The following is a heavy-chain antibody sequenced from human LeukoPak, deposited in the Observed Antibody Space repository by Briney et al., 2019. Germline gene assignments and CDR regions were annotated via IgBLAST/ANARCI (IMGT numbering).Heavy chain of an antibody. D-gene: IGHD1-26*01. CDR1: GFSFSNYA. J-gene: IGHJ4*02. V-gene: IGHV3-48*04. CDR2: ISSSGSTI. CDR3: ARGYGSYADY. Sequence: GGSLRLSCAASGFSFSNYAMTWVRQAPGKGLEWVSYISSSGSTIYYAGSVKGRFTISRDNAENTLYLQMNSLRAEDTAVYYCARGYGSYADYWGQGTLVTVSS.